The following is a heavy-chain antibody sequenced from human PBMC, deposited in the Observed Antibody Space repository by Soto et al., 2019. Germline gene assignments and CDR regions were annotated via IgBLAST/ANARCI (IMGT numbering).Heavy chain of an antibody. Sequence: EVQLVESGGGLVQPGRSLRLSCAASGFTFDDYAMHWVRQPPGKGLEWVSGVTRNSGSIDYVDSVKGRFTISRDNAKNSLYLQMNSLRAEDTALYHCVKDRDGESKVYGTFDYWGQGTRVTVSS. CDR1: GFTFDDYA. J-gene: IGHJ4*02. CDR3: VKDRDGESKVYGTFDY. V-gene: IGHV3-9*01. D-gene: IGHD2-8*01. CDR2: VTRNSGSI.